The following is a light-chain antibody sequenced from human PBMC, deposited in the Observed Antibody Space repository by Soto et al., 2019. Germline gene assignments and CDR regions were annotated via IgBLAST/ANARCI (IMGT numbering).Light chain of an antibody. J-gene: IGKJ2*01. CDR2: GAS. Sequence: EIVMTQSPATLSVSPGERATLSCRASQSVSINLAWYQQKPGQAPRLLISGASTRATGIPGRFSGSGSGTEFTLTISRLQSEDFAVYYCQQYNNWPPYTFGQGTKLEIK. CDR1: QSVSIN. CDR3: QQYNNWPPYT. V-gene: IGKV3-15*01.